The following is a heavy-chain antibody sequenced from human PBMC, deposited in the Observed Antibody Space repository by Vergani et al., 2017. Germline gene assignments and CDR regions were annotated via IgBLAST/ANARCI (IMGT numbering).Heavy chain of an antibody. CDR2: ISGSGGST. CDR3: AKGGYLGPFDY. J-gene: IGHJ4*02. CDR1: GGTFSSYA. V-gene: IGHV3-23*04. Sequence: VQLVQSGAEVKKPGSSVKVSCKASGGTFSSYAMSWVRQAPGKGLEWVSAISGSGGSTYYADSVKGRFTISRDNSKNTLYLQMNSLRAEDTAVYYCAKGGYLGPFDYWGQGTLVTVSS. D-gene: IGHD1-26*01.